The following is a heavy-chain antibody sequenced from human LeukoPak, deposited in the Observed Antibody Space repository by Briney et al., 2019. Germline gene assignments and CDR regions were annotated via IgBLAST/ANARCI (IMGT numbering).Heavy chain of an antibody. D-gene: IGHD6-13*01. CDR1: GFTFNIYA. V-gene: IGHV3-30*04. Sequence: GGSLRLSCAASGFTFNIYALHWVRQAPGKGLEWVAVISYDGSGSFYTDSVEGRFTISRDNSKNTVNLQMNSLRVEDTAVFYCATANSSSWHYFDDWGQGTLVTVSS. CDR2: ISYDGSGS. J-gene: IGHJ4*02. CDR3: ATANSSSWHYFDD.